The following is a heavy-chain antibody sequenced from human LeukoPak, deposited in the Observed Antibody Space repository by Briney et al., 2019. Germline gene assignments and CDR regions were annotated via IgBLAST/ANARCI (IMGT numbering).Heavy chain of an antibody. V-gene: IGHV3-30*02. CDR1: GFTFSSYG. D-gene: IGHD6-19*01. CDR2: IRYDGSNK. Sequence: GGSLRLSCAASGFTFSSYGMHWVRQAPGKGLEWVAFIRYDGSNKYYADSVKGRFTISRDNSKNTLYLQMSSLRAEDTAVYYCARGHGSSGSEGILDYWGQGTLVTVSS. J-gene: IGHJ4*02. CDR3: ARGHGSSGSEGILDY.